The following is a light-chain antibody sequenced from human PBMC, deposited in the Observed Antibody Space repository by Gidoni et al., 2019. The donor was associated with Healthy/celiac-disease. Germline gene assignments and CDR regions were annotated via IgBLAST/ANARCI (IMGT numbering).Light chain of an antibody. CDR2: SNN. CDR1: SSNIGSNT. J-gene: IGLJ2*01. V-gene: IGLV1-44*01. Sequence: QSVLTQPPSASGNPGQRVTIPCSGSSSNIGSNTVNWYQQLPGTAPKLLTYSNNQRPSGVPDRFSGSKSGTSASLAISGLQSEDEADYYCAAWDDSLNGPFVVFGGGTKLTVL. CDR3: AAWDDSLNGPFVV.